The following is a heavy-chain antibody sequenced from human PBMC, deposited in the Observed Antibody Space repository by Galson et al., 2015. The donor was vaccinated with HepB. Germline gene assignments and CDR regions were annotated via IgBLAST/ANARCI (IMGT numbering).Heavy chain of an antibody. CDR1: GYTFTSYG. J-gene: IGHJ5*02. CDR2: ISAYNGNT. V-gene: IGHV1-18*01. Sequence: SVKVSXXXSGYTFTSYGISWVRQAPGQGLEXMGWISAYNGNTNYAQKLQGRVTMTTDTSTSTAYXELRSLRSDDTAVYYCARGPITKIVVAMGVDPWGQGTLVTVSS. D-gene: IGHD3-22*01. CDR3: ARGPITKIVVAMGVDP.